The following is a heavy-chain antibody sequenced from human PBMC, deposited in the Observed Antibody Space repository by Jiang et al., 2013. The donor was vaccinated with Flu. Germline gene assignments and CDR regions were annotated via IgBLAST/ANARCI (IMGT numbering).Heavy chain of an antibody. Sequence: LVWIGRIYYSGSTYYNPSLKSRVTISVDTSKNQFSLKLSSVTAADTAVYYCARMTYYYDTSGHLFDSWGQGTLVTVSS. D-gene: IGHD3-22*01. J-gene: IGHJ4*02. CDR2: IYYSGST. CDR3: ARMTYYYDTSGHLFDS. V-gene: IGHV4-39*01.